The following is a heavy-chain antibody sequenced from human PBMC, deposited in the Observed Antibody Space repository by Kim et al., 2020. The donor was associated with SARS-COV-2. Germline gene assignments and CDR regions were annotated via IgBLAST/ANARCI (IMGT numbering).Heavy chain of an antibody. Sequence: IYYGASVKGRFSISRDNAKRSLYLQMDSLRAEDTAIYYCARNVKGWTMDYWGQGTLVTVSS. CDR2: I. V-gene: IGHV3-48*03. CDR3: ARNVKGWTMDY. J-gene: IGHJ4*02. D-gene: IGHD6-19*01.